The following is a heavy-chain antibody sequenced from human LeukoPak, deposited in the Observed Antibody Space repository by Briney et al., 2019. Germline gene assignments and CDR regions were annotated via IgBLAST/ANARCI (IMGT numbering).Heavy chain of an antibody. J-gene: IGHJ4*02. V-gene: IGHV3-30*18. CDR2: ISYDGSNK. D-gene: IGHD3-22*01. CDR3: AKGGVVVVVPPSGY. Sequence: GRSLRLSCAASGFTFSSYGMHWVRQAPGKGLEWVAVISYDGSNKYYADSVKGRFTISRDNSKNTLYLQMNSLRAEDTAVYYCAKGGVVVVVPPSGYWGQGTLVTVSS. CDR1: GFTFSSYG.